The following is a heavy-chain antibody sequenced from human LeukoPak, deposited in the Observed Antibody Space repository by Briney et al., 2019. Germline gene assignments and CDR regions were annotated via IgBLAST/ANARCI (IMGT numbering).Heavy chain of an antibody. Sequence: GASVKVSCKASGYTFTNYYMHWVRQAPGQGLEWMGGLIPLFGRSNYAQKFQGRVTLTTDESTTTAYMELSSLRSEDTAVYYCSTSNRDFLSGSPFQHYHSMDVWGQGSTVTVSS. CDR1: GYTFTNYY. CDR3: STSNRDFLSGSPFQHYHSMDV. D-gene: IGHD3-10*01. V-gene: IGHV1-46*01. J-gene: IGHJ6*02. CDR2: LIPLFGRS.